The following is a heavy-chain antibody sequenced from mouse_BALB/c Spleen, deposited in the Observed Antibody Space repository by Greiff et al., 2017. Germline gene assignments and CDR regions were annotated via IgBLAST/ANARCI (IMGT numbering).Heavy chain of an antibody. CDR1: GFTFSSYA. D-gene: IGHD1-1*01. V-gene: IGHV5-6-5*01. J-gene: IGHJ4*01. Sequence: EVQRVESGGGLVKPGGSLKLSCAASGFTFSSYAMSWVRQTPEKRLEWVASISSGGSIYYPDSVKGRFTISRDNARNILYLQMSSLRSEDTAMYYCARGDYGRSYYAMDYWGQGTSVTVSA. CDR2: ISSGGSI. CDR3: ARGDYGRSYYAMDY.